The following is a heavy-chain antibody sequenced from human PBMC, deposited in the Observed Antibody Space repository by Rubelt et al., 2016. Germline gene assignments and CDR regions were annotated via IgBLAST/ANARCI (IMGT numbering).Heavy chain of an antibody. CDR3: ARARAALKWSPLGYYGMDV. D-gene: IGHD2-15*01. CDR1: GFTVSSNY. Sequence: EVQLVESGGGLVQPGGSLRLSCAASGFTVSSNYMSWVRQAPGKGLEWVSVIYSGGSTYYADSVKGSFTISRDNSKNTLYLQMNSLRAEDTAVYYCARARAALKWSPLGYYGMDVWGQGTTVTVSS. J-gene: IGHJ6*02. V-gene: IGHV3-66*01. CDR2: IYSGGST.